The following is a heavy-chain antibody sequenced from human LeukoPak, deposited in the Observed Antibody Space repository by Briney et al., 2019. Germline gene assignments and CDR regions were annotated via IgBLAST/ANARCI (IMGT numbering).Heavy chain of an antibody. V-gene: IGHV3-15*01. J-gene: IGHJ4*02. CDR2: LKSNPDGGTA. D-gene: IGHD3-3*01. CDR3: TTLAYDVHY. CDR1: GFIFRNAW. Sequence: GGSLRLSCGASGFIFRNAWMTWVRQAPGKGLEWVGRLKSNPDGGTADYAAPVKGRFTISRDDSGNTLYLQMNSLKVEDTAVYYCTTLAYDVHYWGQGTLVTVSS.